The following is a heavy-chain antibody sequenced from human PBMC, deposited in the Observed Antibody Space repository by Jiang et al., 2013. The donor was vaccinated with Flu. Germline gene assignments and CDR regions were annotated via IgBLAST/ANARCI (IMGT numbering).Heavy chain of an antibody. D-gene: IGHD6-19*01. Sequence: FTFSSYSMNWVRQAPGKGLEWVSSISSSSSYIYYADSVKGRFTISRDNAKNSLYLQMNSLRAEDTAVYYCAKDPSSGWYGPFDYWGQGTLVTVSS. CDR1: FTFSSYS. CDR3: AKDPSSGWYGPFDY. CDR2: ISSSSSYI. J-gene: IGHJ4*02. V-gene: IGHV3-21*01.